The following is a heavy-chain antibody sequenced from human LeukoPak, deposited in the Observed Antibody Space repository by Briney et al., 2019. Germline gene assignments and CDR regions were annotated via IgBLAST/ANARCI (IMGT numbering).Heavy chain of an antibody. D-gene: IGHD1-26*01. V-gene: IGHV3-23*01. CDR3: AKGRSGSYPLFDC. Sequence: GGSLRLSCAASGFTFSSYSMNWVRQAPGKGLEWVSTISASGGGRYYADSVKGPFTISRDNSRNTLSLQMISLGAEDTAVYYCAKGRSGSYPLFDCWGQGTLVTVSS. CDR2: ISASGGGR. J-gene: IGHJ4*02. CDR1: GFTFSSYS.